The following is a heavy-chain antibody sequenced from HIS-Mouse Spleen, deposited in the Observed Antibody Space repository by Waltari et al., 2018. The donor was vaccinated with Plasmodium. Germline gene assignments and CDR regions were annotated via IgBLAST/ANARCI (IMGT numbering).Heavy chain of an antibody. V-gene: IGHV4-4*07. CDR2: IYTSGST. J-gene: IGHJ1*01. CDR3: ATYYYDSSGYYQYFQH. D-gene: IGHD3-22*01. CDR1: GGSISSYY. Sequence: QVQLQESGPGLVKPSETLSLTCTVSGGSISSYYWSWIRQPAGKGLEWIGRIYTSGSTNYNPSLKSRVNMSVDTSKNQFSLKLSSVTAADTAVYYCATYYYDSSGYYQYFQHWGQGTLVTVSS.